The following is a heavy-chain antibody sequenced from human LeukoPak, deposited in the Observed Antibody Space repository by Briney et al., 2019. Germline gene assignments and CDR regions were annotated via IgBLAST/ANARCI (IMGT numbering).Heavy chain of an antibody. CDR3: AKAHYDFWSGYYPHFDY. Sequence: GGSLRLSCAASGFTFSNYAMSWVRQAPGKGLEWVSAISGSGGSTYYADSVKGRFTISRDNSKNTLYLQMNSLRAEDTAVYYCAKAHYDFWSGYYPHFDYWGQGTLVTVSS. J-gene: IGHJ4*02. D-gene: IGHD3-3*01. CDR2: ISGSGGST. CDR1: GFTFSNYA. V-gene: IGHV3-23*01.